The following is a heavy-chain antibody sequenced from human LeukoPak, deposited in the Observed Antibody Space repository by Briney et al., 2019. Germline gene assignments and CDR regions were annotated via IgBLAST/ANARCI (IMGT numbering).Heavy chain of an antibody. CDR3: ARVRLTFGGVIVAWFDP. J-gene: IGHJ5*02. CDR1: GYTFTSYG. V-gene: IGHV1-18*01. D-gene: IGHD3-16*02. Sequence: GASVNVSCKASGYTFTSYGISWVRQAPGQGLEWMGWISAYNGNTNYAQKLQGRVTMTTDTSTSTAYMELRSLRSDDTAVYYCARVRLTFGGVIVAWFDPWGQGTLVTVSS. CDR2: ISAYNGNT.